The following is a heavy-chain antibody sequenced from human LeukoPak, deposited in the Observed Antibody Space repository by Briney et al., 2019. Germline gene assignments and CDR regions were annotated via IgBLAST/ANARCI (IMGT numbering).Heavy chain of an antibody. CDR3: ARGGYSYGYPLYYYGMDV. V-gene: IGHV4-34*01. J-gene: IGHJ6*02. Sequence: SETLSLTCAVYGGSFSGYYWSWIRQPPGKGLEWIGEINHSGSTNYNPSLKSRVTISVDTSKNQFSLKLSSVTAADTAVYYGARGGYSYGYPLYYYGMDVWGQGTTVTVSS. CDR2: INHSGST. CDR1: GGSFSGYY. D-gene: IGHD5-18*01.